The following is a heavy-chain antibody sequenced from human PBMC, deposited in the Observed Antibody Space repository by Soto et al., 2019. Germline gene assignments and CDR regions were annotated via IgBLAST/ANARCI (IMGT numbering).Heavy chain of an antibody. CDR2: IWYDGSNK. D-gene: IGHD3-16*02. V-gene: IGHV3-33*01. Sequence: QVQLVESGGGVVQPGRSLRLSCAASGFTFSSYGMHWVRQAPGKGLEWVAVIWYDGSNKYYADSVKGRFTISRDNSKNTLYLQMNSLRAEDTAVYYCARDSYDYIWGSYPPGRDAFDIWGQGTMVTVSS. CDR3: ARDSYDYIWGSYPPGRDAFDI. CDR1: GFTFSSYG. J-gene: IGHJ3*02.